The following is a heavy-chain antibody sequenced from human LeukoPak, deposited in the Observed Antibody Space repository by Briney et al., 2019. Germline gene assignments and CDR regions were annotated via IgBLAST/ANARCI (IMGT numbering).Heavy chain of an antibody. CDR1: GYSISSGYY. CDR3: ARGSVRGEFDP. J-gene: IGHJ5*02. Sequence: SETLSLTCTVSGYSISSGYYWGWIRQPPGKGLEWIGYIYYTGSTDCNPSLKSRVTMSVDTSKNQFSLKLSSVTAADTAVYSCARGSVRGEFDPWGQGTLVTVSS. D-gene: IGHD3-10*01. CDR2: IYYTGST. V-gene: IGHV4-38-2*02.